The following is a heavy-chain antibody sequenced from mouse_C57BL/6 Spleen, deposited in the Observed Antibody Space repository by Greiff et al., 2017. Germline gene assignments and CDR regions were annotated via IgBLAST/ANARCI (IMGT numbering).Heavy chain of an antibody. V-gene: IGHV1-80*01. CDR2: IYPGDGDT. CDR3: ARSDYGNYFDY. J-gene: IGHJ2*01. CDR1: GYAFSSYW. Sequence: VKLQQSGAELVKPGASVKISCKASGYAFSSYWMNWVKQRPGKGLEWIGQIYPGDGDTNYNGKFKGKATLTADKSSSTAYMPLSSLTSEDSAVYFCARSDYGNYFDYWGQGTTLTVSS. D-gene: IGHD1-2*01.